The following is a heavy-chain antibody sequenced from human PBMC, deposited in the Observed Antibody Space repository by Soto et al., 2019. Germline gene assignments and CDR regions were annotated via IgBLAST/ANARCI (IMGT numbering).Heavy chain of an antibody. V-gene: IGHV2-70*01. CDR3: ARIGWLPYYYYGMDV. CDR1: GGSVSSGSYY. J-gene: IGHJ6*02. Sequence: TLSLTCTVSGGSVSSGSYYWSWIRQPPGKALEWLALIDWDDDKYYSTSLKTRLTISKDTSKNQVVLTMTNMDPVDTATYYCARIGWLPYYYYGMDVWGQGTTVTVSS. D-gene: IGHD3-22*01. CDR2: IDWDDDK.